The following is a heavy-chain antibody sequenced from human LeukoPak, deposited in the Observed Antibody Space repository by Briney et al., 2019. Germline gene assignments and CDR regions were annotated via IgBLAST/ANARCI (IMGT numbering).Heavy chain of an antibody. CDR1: GGSISSGGYY. Sequence: SETLSPTCTVSGGSISSGGYYWSWIRQHPGKGLEWIGYIYYSGSTYYNPSLKSRVTISVDTSKNQFSLKLSSVTAADTAVYYCARATEDYCTNGVCSYYDYWGQGTLVTVSS. J-gene: IGHJ4*02. V-gene: IGHV4-31*03. D-gene: IGHD2-8*01. CDR3: ARATEDYCTNGVCSYYDY. CDR2: IYYSGST.